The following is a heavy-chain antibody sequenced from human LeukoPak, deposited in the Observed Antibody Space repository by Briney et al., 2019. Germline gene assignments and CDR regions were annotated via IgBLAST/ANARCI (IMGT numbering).Heavy chain of an antibody. Sequence: PGGSLRLSCAASGFTFSNAWMSWVRQAPGKGLEWVGRIKSKTDGGTTDYAAPVKGRFTISRDDSKNTLYLQMNSLKTEDTAVYYCTTDMIVVVPAAMPWGYWGQGTLVTVSS. CDR1: GFTFSNAW. V-gene: IGHV3-15*01. CDR2: IKSKTDGGTT. CDR3: TTDMIVVVPAAMPWGY. D-gene: IGHD2-2*01. J-gene: IGHJ4*02.